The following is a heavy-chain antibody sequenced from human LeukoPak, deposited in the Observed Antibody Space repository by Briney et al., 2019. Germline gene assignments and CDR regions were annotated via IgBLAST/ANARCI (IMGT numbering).Heavy chain of an antibody. Sequence: GGSLRLSCAASGFTFSSYWMSWVRQAPGKGLEWVANIKQDGSEKYYVDSVKGRFTISRDNAKNSLYLQMNSLRAEDTAVYYCARESSNTMIVVVTYYYYYMDVWGKGTTVTVSS. CDR3: ARESSNTMIVVVTYYYYYMDV. CDR2: IKQDGSEK. J-gene: IGHJ6*03. D-gene: IGHD3-22*01. CDR1: GFTFSSYW. V-gene: IGHV3-7*01.